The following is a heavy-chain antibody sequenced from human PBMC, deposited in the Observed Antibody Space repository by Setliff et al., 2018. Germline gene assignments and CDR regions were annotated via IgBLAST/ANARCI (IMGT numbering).Heavy chain of an antibody. Sequence: SETLSLTCTVYGVSFSDYYWGWVRQSPGKGLDWIGEINHSGTTNYDPSLEGRISISVDTSKRQFSLKLTSATAADTAVYYCARDMGQPYYFESWGLGTLVTVSS. CDR3: ARDMGQPYYFES. CDR1: GVSFSDYY. V-gene: IGHV4-34*10. D-gene: IGHD1-1*01. CDR2: INHSGTT. J-gene: IGHJ4*02.